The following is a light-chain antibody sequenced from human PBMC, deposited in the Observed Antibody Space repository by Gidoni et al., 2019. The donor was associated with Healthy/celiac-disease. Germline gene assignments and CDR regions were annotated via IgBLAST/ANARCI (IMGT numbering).Light chain of an antibody. V-gene: IGKV3-15*01. Sequence: DIVMTQSPATLSVSPGERATLSCRASQSVSSNLAWYQQKPGQAPRLLIYGASTRATGIPARFSGSGSGTEFTLTISSLQSEDFAVYYCQQYNNWPPPYTFGQXTKLEIK. CDR1: QSVSSN. CDR3: QQYNNWPPPYT. CDR2: GAS. J-gene: IGKJ2*01.